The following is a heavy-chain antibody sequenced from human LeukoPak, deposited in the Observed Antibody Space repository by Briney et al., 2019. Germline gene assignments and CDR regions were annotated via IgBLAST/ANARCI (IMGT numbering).Heavy chain of an antibody. V-gene: IGHV1-2*02. CDR2: INPNSGGT. CDR1: GYTFTGYY. J-gene: IGHJ6*02. Sequence: ASAKVSCKASGYTFTGYYMHWVRQAPGQGLEWMGWINPNSGGTNYAQKFQGRVTMTRDTSISTAYMELSRLRSDDTAVYYCARVSPSWSYYYGMDVWGQGTTVTVSS. D-gene: IGHD6-13*01. CDR3: ARVSPSWSYYYGMDV.